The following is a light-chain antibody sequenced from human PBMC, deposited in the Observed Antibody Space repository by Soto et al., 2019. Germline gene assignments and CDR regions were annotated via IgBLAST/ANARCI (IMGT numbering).Light chain of an antibody. Sequence: DIQMTQSPSSQSASVGDRISITCRASQSVSSYLNWYQQKPGKAPRLLIYAASHLQTGVPSRFRGTGSATHFTLTISSLQPEDFATYYCQQSYRAVTFGQGTRLEIK. V-gene: IGKV1-39*01. CDR1: QSVSSY. J-gene: IGKJ5*01. CDR3: QQSYRAVT. CDR2: AAS.